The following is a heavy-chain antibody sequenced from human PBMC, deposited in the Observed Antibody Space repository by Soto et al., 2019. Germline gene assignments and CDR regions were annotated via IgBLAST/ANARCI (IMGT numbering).Heavy chain of an antibody. D-gene: IGHD2-15*01. CDR2: IYSAGST. CDR3: ARNPEAPGGGEY. V-gene: IGHV3-66*01. Sequence: EVQLVESGGGLVQPGGSPRLSCAASGLTVSDNYMSWVRQAPGKGLEWVSVIYSAGSTYYADSVKGRFTISRDNSKNTVYLQMNSLRAEDTAVYYCARNPEAPGGGEYWGQGTLVSVSS. CDR1: GLTVSDNY. J-gene: IGHJ4*02.